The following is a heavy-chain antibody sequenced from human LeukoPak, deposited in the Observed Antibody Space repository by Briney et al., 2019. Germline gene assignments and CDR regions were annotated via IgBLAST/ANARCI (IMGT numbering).Heavy chain of an antibody. V-gene: IGHV3-23*01. J-gene: IGHJ4*02. Sequence: GGSLSRSCAASGFTFSSNAMGWVRQAPGQGLEWVSAISGSGGSTHHADSVTGPFTISRDNSKYTLYLQMTSLRAEDTAVYYCAKDRYYDNTGDHYEREYWGQGTLVTVSS. CDR1: GFTFSSNA. CDR3: AKDRYYDNTGDHYEREY. D-gene: IGHD3-22*01. CDR2: ISGSGGST.